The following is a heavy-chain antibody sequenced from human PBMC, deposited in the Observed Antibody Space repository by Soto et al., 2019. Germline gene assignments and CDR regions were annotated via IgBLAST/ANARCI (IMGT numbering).Heavy chain of an antibody. CDR1: GFTFSSYS. CDR2: ISSSSSTI. D-gene: IGHD4-17*01. CDR3: ARVVKDYGDYNAGY. Sequence: GGSLRLSCAASGFTFSSYSMNWVRQAPGKGLEWVSYISSSSSTIYYADSVKGRFTISRDNAKNSLYLQMNSLRAEDTAVYYCARVVKDYGDYNAGYWGQGTLVTVSS. V-gene: IGHV3-48*01. J-gene: IGHJ4*02.